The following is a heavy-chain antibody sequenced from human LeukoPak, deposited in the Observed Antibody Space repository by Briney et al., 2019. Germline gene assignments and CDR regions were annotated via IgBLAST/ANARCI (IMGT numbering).Heavy chain of an antibody. D-gene: IGHD6-6*01. CDR3: AKVTAARSYYCYGMDV. V-gene: IGHV3-30*18. CDR1: GFTFSSYG. J-gene: IGHJ6*02. Sequence: PVGSLRPSCAASGFTFSSYGMHWVRQAPGKGLEWVAVISYDGSNKYYADFVKGRFTISRDNSKNTLYLQMNSLRAEDTAVYYCAKVTAARSYYCYGMDVWGQGTTVTVSS. CDR2: ISYDGSNK.